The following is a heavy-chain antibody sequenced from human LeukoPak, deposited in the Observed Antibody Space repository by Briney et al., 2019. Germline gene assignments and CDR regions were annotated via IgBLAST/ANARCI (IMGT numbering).Heavy chain of an antibody. J-gene: IGHJ4*02. CDR3: ARVDSSGWLYFDY. CDR1: GYTFTGYY. D-gene: IGHD6-19*01. CDR2: INPNSGGT. V-gene: IGHV1-2*02. Sequence: GASVKVSCKASGYTFTGYYMHWVRQAPGQGLEWMGWINPNSGGTNYAQKFQGRVTMTRDTSISTAYMELSRLRSDDTAVYYSARVDSSGWLYFDYWGQGTLVTVSS.